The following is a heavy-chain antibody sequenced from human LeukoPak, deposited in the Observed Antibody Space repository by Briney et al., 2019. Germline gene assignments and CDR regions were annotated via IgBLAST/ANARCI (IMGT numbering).Heavy chain of an antibody. D-gene: IGHD3-22*01. CDR1: GYSFTTYW. J-gene: IGHJ4*02. CDR2: IYPGDSDT. V-gene: IGHV5-51*01. Sequence: GESLKISCKGSGYSFTTYWIGWVRQMPGKGLEWMGIIYPGDSDTRYSPSFQGQVTISADKSISTAYLQWSSLKASDTAMYYCATTYYYDSSGYFPFDYWGQGTLVTVSS. CDR3: ATTYYYDSSGYFPFDY.